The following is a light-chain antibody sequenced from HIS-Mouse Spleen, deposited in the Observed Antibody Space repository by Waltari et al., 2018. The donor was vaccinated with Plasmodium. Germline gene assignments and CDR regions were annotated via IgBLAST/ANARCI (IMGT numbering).Light chain of an antibody. J-gene: IGLJ1*01. CDR2: EVS. Sequence: SALTHPASVSGSPGPSFTISCTGTSSDVGGYHDLTWYQHHPGKAPKLMIYEVSNRPSGVSNRFSGSKSGNTASLTISGLQAEDEADYYCSSYTSSSTQVFGTGTKVTVL. V-gene: IGLV2-14*01. CDR3: SSYTSSSTQV. CDR1: SSDVGGYHD.